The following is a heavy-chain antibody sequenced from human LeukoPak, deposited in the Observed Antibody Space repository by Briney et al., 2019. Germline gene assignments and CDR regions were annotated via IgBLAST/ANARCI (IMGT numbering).Heavy chain of an antibody. D-gene: IGHD3-9*01. CDR1: GGSISSTKW. J-gene: IGHJ4*02. CDR2: IYQSGST. V-gene: IGHV4-4*02. CDR3: ATYDILIGNRGGGTTY. Sequence: SGTLSLTRAVSGGSISSTKWWTWVRQPPGRGLEWIGEIYQSGSTNYNPSLKSRVTISLDKSKNQFFLNLNSVTAADTAVYYCATYDILIGNRGGGTTYWGQGTLVTVSS.